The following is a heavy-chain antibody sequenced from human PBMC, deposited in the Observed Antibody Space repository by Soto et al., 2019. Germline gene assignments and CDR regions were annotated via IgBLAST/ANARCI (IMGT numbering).Heavy chain of an antibody. CDR3: ARTDTGGYYVGY. J-gene: IGHJ4*02. D-gene: IGHD3-22*01. Sequence: QVQLQESGPGLVKPSQTLSLTCTVSGGSINSGCYYWSWIRQHPGKVLEWIGYIYYSGTTYYNPYLTSRVTLSLYTSDNQFSLKRTSVTAADTAVYDCARTDTGGYYVGYWGQGTLVTVSS. CDR1: GGSINSGCYY. V-gene: IGHV4-31*03. CDR2: IYYSGTT.